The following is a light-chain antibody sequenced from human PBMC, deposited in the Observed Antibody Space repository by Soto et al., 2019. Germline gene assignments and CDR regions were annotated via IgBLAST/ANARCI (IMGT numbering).Light chain of an antibody. CDR1: QSVSSRY. J-gene: IGKJ3*01. CDR3: QQYGSTPHVT. CDR2: GAS. V-gene: IGKV3-20*01. Sequence: EIVLTQSPGTLSLSPGERATLSCRASQSVSSRYLAWYQQKPGQAPRLLIYGASSRDTGIPDRFSGSGSGTDFTLTICRLEPEDFAVYYCQQYGSTPHVTFGPGTKVDIK.